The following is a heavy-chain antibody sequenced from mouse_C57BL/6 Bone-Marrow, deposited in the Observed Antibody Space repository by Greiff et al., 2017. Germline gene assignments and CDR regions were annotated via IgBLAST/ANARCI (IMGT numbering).Heavy chain of an antibody. J-gene: IGHJ2*01. D-gene: IGHD1-1*01. V-gene: IGHV1-81*01. CDR2: IYPRSGNT. Sequence: QVQLQPSGAELARPGASVKLSCKASGYTFTSYGISWVKQRTGQGLEWIGEIYPRSGNTYYNEKFKGKATLTADKSSSTAYMELRSLTSEDSAVYFCARGVLRDDYWGQGTTLTVSS. CDR3: ARGVLRDDY. CDR1: GYTFTSYG.